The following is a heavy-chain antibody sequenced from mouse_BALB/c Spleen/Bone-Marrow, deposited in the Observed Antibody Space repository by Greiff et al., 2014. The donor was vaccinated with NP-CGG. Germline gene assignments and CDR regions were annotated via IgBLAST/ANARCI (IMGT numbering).Heavy chain of an antibody. J-gene: IGHJ3*01. D-gene: IGHD2-4*01. Sequence: SGPELAKPGALVKISCKASGYTFTSYDINWVKQRPGQGLEWIGWIYPGDGGTKYNEKFKGKATLTADKSSSTASMQVNSVTSENSAVYFFARSISTSVIRGFAYWGQGTLLTVSA. V-gene: IGHV1S33*01. CDR2: IYPGDGGT. CDR1: GYTFTSYD. CDR3: ARSISTSVIRGFAY.